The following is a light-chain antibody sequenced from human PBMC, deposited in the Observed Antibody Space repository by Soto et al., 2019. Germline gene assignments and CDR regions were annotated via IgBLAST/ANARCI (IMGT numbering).Light chain of an antibody. CDR1: NVGNKA. J-gene: IGLJ3*02. CDR3: AIWDDSVDGCV. CDR2: YDD. V-gene: IGLV1-36*01. Sequence: QSVLTQPPSVSEAHGQRVTISCSGSNVGNKAVNWYQQLPGKAPKLLLYYDDMLSSGVSDRFSGSKSGTSASLAISGLQNDDDGDYYCAIWDDSVDGCVFGGGTKLTVL.